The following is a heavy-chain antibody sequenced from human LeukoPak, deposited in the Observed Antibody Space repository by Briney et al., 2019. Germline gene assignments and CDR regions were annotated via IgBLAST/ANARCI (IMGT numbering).Heavy chain of an antibody. CDR1: GFTFSSYG. Sequence: GGSLRLSCAASGFTFSSYGMHWVRQAPGKGLEWVSSISSGGGTTYYADSVKGRFTISRDNSKNTLYLQMNSLRPEDTAMYYCANAVCTTSSCSGFYGMDVWGQGTTVAVSS. CDR2: ISSGGGTT. CDR3: ANAVCTTSSCSGFYGMDV. D-gene: IGHD2-2*01. V-gene: IGHV3-23*01. J-gene: IGHJ6*02.